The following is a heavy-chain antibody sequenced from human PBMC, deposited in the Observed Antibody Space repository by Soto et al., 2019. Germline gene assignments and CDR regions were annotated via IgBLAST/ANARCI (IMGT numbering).Heavy chain of an antibody. J-gene: IGHJ4*02. D-gene: IGHD6-19*01. CDR2: ITANSGSS. CDR1: GLTFSSHA. V-gene: IGHV3-23*01. Sequence: PGGSLRLSCVASGLTFSSHAMVWVRQAPGKGLEWVSTITANSGSSDYGDYLKGRFTISRDNAESTLYLQMNSLRVEDTATYYCAKSPQWPNRYFDFWGQGTLVTVSS. CDR3: AKSPQWPNRYFDF.